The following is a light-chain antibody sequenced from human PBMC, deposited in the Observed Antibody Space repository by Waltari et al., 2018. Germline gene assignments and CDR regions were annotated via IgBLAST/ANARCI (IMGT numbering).Light chain of an antibody. V-gene: IGKV3-11*01. Sequence: SCRASQSVTRFLAWYQQKPGQAPRLLIYDASHSATGVPARFSGSGSGTEFTLTISSLEPEDFAVYYCQQRSSWPWTFGQGAKVEVK. CDR3: QQRSSWPWT. CDR1: QSVTRF. CDR2: DAS. J-gene: IGKJ1*01.